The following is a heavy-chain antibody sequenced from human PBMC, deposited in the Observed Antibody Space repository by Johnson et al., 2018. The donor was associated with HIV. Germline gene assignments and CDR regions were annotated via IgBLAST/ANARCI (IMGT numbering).Heavy chain of an antibody. J-gene: IGHJ3*02. CDR1: GFTFSNAW. D-gene: IGHD3-22*01. CDR2: IKSKTDGGTT. V-gene: IGHV3-15*01. CDR3: TTDSRYSDSSGYYYWLGRGAFDI. Sequence: VQLVESGGGLVKPGGSLRLSCAASGFTFSNAWMNWVRQAPGKGLEWIGRIKSKTDGGTTDYAAPVKGRFTISRADSKNTLYVQMNSLKTEDTAVYYCTTDSRYSDSSGYYYWLGRGAFDIWGQGTMVTVSS.